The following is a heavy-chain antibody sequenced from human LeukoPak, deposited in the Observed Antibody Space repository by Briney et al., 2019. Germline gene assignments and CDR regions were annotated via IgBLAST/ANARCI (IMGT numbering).Heavy chain of an antibody. D-gene: IGHD2-2*02. CDR1: GYSFTSYW. V-gene: IGHV5-51*01. CDR2: IYPGDSDT. J-gene: IGHJ4*02. Sequence: GESLKISCKGSGYSFTSYWIGWVRQMPGKGLEWMGIIYPGDSDTRYSPSSQGQVTISADKSISTAYLQWSSLKASDTAMYYCARHISGGDIVVVPAAIPYEYWGQGTLVTVSS. CDR3: ARHISGGDIVVVPAAIPYEY.